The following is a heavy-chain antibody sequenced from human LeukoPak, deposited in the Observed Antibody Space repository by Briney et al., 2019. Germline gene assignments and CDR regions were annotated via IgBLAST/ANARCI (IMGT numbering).Heavy chain of an antibody. D-gene: IGHD2-15*01. CDR3: ARDRETYSNNWFDP. Sequence: GGSLRLSCEASGFTFSSYWMSWVRQAPGKGLEWVANIKQDGSEKYYVDSVKGRFTISRDNAKNSLYLQMNSLRAEDTAVYYCARDRETYSNNWFDPWGQGTLVTVSS. CDR1: GFTFSSYW. V-gene: IGHV3-7*01. J-gene: IGHJ5*02. CDR2: IKQDGSEK.